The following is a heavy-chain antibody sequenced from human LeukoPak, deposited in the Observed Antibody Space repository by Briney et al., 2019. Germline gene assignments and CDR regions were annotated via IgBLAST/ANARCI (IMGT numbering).Heavy chain of an antibody. J-gene: IGHJ3*02. Sequence: GGSLRLSCAASGVTFDDYAMHWVRQAPGKGLEWVSGISWNSGSIGYGDSVKGRFTISRDKAKNSLYLQMNSLRAEDTALYYCAKVGKYYYDSSGYYPRRTAFDIWGQGTMVTVSS. D-gene: IGHD3-22*01. CDR1: GVTFDDYA. CDR3: AKVGKYYYDSSGYYPRRTAFDI. V-gene: IGHV3-9*01. CDR2: ISWNSGSI.